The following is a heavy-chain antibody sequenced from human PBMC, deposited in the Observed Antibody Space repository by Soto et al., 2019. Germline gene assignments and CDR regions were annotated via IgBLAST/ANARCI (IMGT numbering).Heavy chain of an antibody. CDR2: ISGGGGGT. D-gene: IGHD4-17*01. J-gene: IGHJ4*02. V-gene: IGHV3-23*01. CDR1: EFTFSNYA. Sequence: EVQLLESGGALVQPGGSLRLSCAASEFTFSNYAMSWVRQAPGKGLEWVTSISGGGGGTSYADSVKGRFTISRDNSKNTLYLQMNSLRAEDTAVYYCAKDRTVTTSPFDYWGQGTLVTVSS. CDR3: AKDRTVTTSPFDY.